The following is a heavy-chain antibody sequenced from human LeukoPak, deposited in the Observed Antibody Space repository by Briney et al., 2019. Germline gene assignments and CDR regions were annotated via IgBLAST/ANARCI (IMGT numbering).Heavy chain of an antibody. V-gene: IGHV3-23*01. CDR1: GFTFSSYA. Sequence: GGSLRLSCAASGFTFSSYAMSWVRQAPGKGLEWVSAISGCGGSTYYADSVKGRFTISRDNSKNTLYLQMNSLRAEDTAVYYCVKDGWLFIKNNWFDPWGQGTLVTVSS. J-gene: IGHJ5*02. D-gene: IGHD3-22*01. CDR3: VKDGWLFIKNNWFDP. CDR2: ISGCGGST.